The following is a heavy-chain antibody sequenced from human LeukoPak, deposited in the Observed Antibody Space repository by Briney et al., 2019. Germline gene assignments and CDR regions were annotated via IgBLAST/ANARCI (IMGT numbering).Heavy chain of an antibody. CDR1: GVTASSNY. CDR3: ARRRRYYYDSSGYSDYAFDY. D-gene: IGHD3-22*01. CDR2: FFSGGST. Sequence: GGCLRLSCAASGVTASSNYMRWVRQAPGKGREWVSVFFSGGSTYYADSVKGRFTISRDNSKNTLYLQMNSLRAEDTAVYYCARRRRYYYDSSGYSDYAFDYWGQGTLVTVSS. V-gene: IGHV3-53*01. J-gene: IGHJ4*02.